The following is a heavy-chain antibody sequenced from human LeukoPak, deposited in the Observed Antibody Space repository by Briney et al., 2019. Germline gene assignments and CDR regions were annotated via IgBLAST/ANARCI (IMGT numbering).Heavy chain of an antibody. D-gene: IGHD4-23*01. CDR3: ARDHLINSGLDY. J-gene: IGHJ4*02. CDR1: GGTFSSYA. CDR2: IIPILGIA. Sequence: ASVKVSCKASGGTFSSYAISWVRQAPGQGLEWMGRIIPILGIANYAQKFQGRVTITADKSTSTAYMELSSLRSEDTAVYYCARDHLINSGLDYWGQGTLVTVSS. V-gene: IGHV1-69*04.